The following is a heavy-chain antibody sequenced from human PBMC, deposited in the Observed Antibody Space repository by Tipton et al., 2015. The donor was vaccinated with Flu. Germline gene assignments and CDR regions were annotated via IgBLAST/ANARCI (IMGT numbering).Heavy chain of an antibody. D-gene: IGHD3-16*01. J-gene: IGHJ6*01. CDR1: GFDFSVYG. CDR2: IWYDRSNI. Sequence: SLRLSCKVSGFDFSVYGMHWVRQAPGKGLEWVAVIWYDRSNIHYADPVKGRFTISRDNSKNTLYLQMNGLRAEDTAVYYWARDEGVVNYYFGMDAWGQGTTVTVSS. CDR3: ARDEGVVNYYFGMDA. V-gene: IGHV3-33*01.